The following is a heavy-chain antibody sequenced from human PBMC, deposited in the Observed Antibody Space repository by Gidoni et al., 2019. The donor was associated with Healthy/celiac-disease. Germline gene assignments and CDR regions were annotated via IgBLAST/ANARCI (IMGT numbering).Heavy chain of an antibody. D-gene: IGHD3-10*01. J-gene: IGHJ4*02. V-gene: IGHV3-23*01. CDR2: SSGSGGST. CDR1: GFTFGSDV. CDR3: AKDLLWFGEDDY. Sequence: EVQLLESGGGLVQPGGSLRLSCAASGFTFGSDVMSWVRQAPGEGLEWVSASSGSGGSTYYADSVKGRFTISRDNSKNTLYLQLNSLRAEDTAVYYCAKDLLWFGEDDYWGQGTLVTVSS.